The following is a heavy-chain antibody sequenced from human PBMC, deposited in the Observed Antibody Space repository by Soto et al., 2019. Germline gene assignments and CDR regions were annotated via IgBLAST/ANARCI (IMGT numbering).Heavy chain of an antibody. CDR3: VRDRDPMNREVIMTIGHLRL. CDR1: GFTFGTYA. Sequence: QAQLAESGGGVVPAGESLRLSCQASGFTFGTYAMHWVRQAPGKGLEWVALIWDDGTRREYLESVRGRFTISRDNSKNTVSLQMNNLRTEDTALYYCVRDRDPMNREVIMTIGHLRLWGRGALVSVSS. V-gene: IGHV3-33*01. J-gene: IGHJ2*01. D-gene: IGHD3-10*01. CDR2: IWDDGTRR.